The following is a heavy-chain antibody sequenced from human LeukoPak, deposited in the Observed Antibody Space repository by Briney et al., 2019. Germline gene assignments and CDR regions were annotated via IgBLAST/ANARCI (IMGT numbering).Heavy chain of an antibody. Sequence: GRSLRLSCAASGFTFSSYGMHWVRQAPGKGLEWVAVISYDGSNKYYADSVKGRLTISRDNSKNTLYLQMNSLRAEDTAVYYCAKGRAVLRSFDLDYWGQGTLVTVS. D-gene: IGHD3-9*01. CDR1: GFTFSSYG. J-gene: IGHJ4*02. V-gene: IGHV3-30*18. CDR3: AKGRAVLRSFDLDY. CDR2: ISYDGSNK.